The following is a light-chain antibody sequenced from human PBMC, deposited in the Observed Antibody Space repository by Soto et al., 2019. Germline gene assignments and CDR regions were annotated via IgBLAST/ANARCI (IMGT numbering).Light chain of an antibody. Sequence: QSALTQPASVSGSPGQSITISCTGTSSDVGSYIYVSWYQHHPGKAPKLMIYDVSKRPSGVSNRFSGSKSGNTASLTISGLQAEDDSEYYCVSYTAISSFVFGTGTKLTVL. CDR2: DVS. CDR3: VSYTAISSFV. CDR1: SSDVGSYIY. V-gene: IGLV2-14*01. J-gene: IGLJ1*01.